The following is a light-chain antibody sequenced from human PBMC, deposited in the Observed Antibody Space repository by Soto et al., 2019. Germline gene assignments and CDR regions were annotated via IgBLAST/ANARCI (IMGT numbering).Light chain of an antibody. V-gene: IGKV1-5*01. CDR2: DAS. CDR1: QSIGNY. J-gene: IGKJ2*01. CDR3: QQYKSFYT. Sequence: DIQMTQSPSTLSASVGESVTITCRASQSIGNYLAWYQQKPGKAPKFLIYDASILPTGVPSRFSGGGSGTEFTLTITSLRPDDFATYYCQQYKSFYTFGQGTKLEIK.